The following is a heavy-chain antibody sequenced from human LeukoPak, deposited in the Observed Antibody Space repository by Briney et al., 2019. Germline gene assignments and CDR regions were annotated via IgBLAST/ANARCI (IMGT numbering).Heavy chain of an antibody. CDR3: AKDHGETIFGPFDP. CDR2: ISGSGGST. D-gene: IGHD3-3*01. J-gene: IGHJ5*02. Sequence: TGGSLRLSCAASGFTFSSYAMSWVRQAPGKGLEWVSAISGSGGSTYYADSVKGRFTISRDNSKNTLYLQMNSLRAEDTAVYYCAKDHGETIFGPFDPWGQGTLVTVSS. CDR1: GFTFSSYA. V-gene: IGHV3-23*01.